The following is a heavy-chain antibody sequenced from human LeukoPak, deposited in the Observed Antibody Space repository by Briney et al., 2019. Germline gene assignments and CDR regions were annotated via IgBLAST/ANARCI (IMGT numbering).Heavy chain of an antibody. J-gene: IGHJ4*02. V-gene: IGHV3-74*01. D-gene: IGHD1-1*01. CDR1: GFTFSNSW. Sequence: GGSLRLSCAASGFTFSNSWMHRVRQVPGKGLEWVSRISSDGSSSIYADSVKGRFTISRDNAKNTLYLQMNSLRAEDTAVYYCARMATAFDYWGQGTLVPVSS. CDR2: ISSDGSSS. CDR3: ARMATAFDY.